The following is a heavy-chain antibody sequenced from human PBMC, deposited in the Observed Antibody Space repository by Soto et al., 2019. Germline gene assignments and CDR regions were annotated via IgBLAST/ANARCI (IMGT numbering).Heavy chain of an antibody. CDR3: ARTFDYYGMAV. J-gene: IGHJ6*02. CDR2: IYHAGSV. Sequence: PSETLSLTCAVSGYSIASGYYWAWIRQSPGKGLEWIGSIYHAGSVYYNPSLNGRVALSMDTSKNPFSLKLTSVTAADTAVYYCARTFDYYGMAVWGQGTTVTVSS. V-gene: IGHV4-38-2*01. CDR1: GYSIASGYY.